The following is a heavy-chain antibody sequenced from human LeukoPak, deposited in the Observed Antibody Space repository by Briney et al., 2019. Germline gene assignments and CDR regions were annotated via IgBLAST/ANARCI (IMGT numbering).Heavy chain of an antibody. CDR1: GGSFSSYY. J-gene: IGHJ3*02. CDR3: ARLTGDAFDI. Sequence: SETLSLTCAVYGGSFSSYYWSWVRQPPGKGLEWIGYVYYTGSTNYNPSLKSRVTISVDTSKNQFSLKLSSVTAADTAVYYCARLTGDAFDIWGQGTMVTVSS. V-gene: IGHV4-59*08. D-gene: IGHD2-8*02. CDR2: VYYTGST.